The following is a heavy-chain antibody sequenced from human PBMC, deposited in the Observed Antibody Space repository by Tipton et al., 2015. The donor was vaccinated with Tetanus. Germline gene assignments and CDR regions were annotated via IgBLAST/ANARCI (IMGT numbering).Heavy chain of an antibody. D-gene: IGHD1-14*01. V-gene: IGHV4-34*01. CDR1: GGSFSGYY. CDR3: ATVKFPTPEYFDY. CDR2: INHSGST. Sequence: TLSLTCAVYGGSFSGYYWSWIRQPPGKGLEWIGEINHSGSTNYNPSLKSRVTISVDTSKNQFSLKLSSVTAADTAVYYCATVKFPTPEYFDYWGQGTLVTVSS. J-gene: IGHJ4*02.